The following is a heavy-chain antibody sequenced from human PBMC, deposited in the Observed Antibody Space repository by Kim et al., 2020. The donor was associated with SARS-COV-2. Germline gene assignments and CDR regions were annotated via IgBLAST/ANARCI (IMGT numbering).Heavy chain of an antibody. J-gene: IGHJ4*02. CDR2: ISSSSSYI. D-gene: IGHD1-26*01. V-gene: IGHV3-21*01. CDR1: GFTFSSYS. Sequence: GGSLRLSCAASGFTFSSYSMNWVRQAPGKGLEWVSSISSSSSYIYYADSVKGRFTISRDNAKNSLYLQMNSLRAEDTAVYYCARVPVGATGGDYWGQGTLVTVSS. CDR3: ARVPVGATGGDY.